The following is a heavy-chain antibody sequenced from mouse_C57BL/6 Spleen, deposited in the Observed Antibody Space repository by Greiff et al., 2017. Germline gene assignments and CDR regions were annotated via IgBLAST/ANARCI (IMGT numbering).Heavy chain of an antibody. D-gene: IGHD2-4*01. Sequence: QVQLQQSGAELVRPGTSVQVSCKASGYAFTNYLIEWVKQRPGQGLEWIGVINPGSGGTNYNEKFKGKATLTADKSSSTAYMQLSSLTSEDSAVYFCARSVYDYDDGGLAYWGQGTLVTVSA. CDR2: INPGSGGT. V-gene: IGHV1-54*01. J-gene: IGHJ3*01. CDR1: GYAFTNYL. CDR3: ARSVYDYDDGGLAY.